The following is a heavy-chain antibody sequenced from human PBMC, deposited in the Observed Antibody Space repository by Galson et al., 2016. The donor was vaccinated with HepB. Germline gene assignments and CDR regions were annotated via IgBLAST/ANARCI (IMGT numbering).Heavy chain of an antibody. J-gene: IGHJ4*02. CDR2: ISGSGGST. V-gene: IGHV3-23*01. Sequence: SLRLSCAASGISFTNGAMNWVRQAPGKGLEWVSHISGSGGSTYYADSVKGRFTISKDNSKNTLYLQMNSLRAEDTALYYCVAGPRQYFDYWGQGTLVTVSS. D-gene: IGHD4-11*01. CDR3: VAGPRQYFDY. CDR1: GISFTNGA.